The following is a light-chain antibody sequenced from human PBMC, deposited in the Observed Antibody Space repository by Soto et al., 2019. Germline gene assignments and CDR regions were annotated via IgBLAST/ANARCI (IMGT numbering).Light chain of an antibody. J-gene: IGKJ3*01. CDR2: DAS. V-gene: IGKV1-33*01. Sequence: DIQMTQSPYSLSASVGDRVTITCQASQDITNYLNWYQQKPGKAPNLLIYDASNFETGVPSRCSGSGSGTHFTFTISGLQPEDIATYYCQQYDTLRVTFGPGTKVDIK. CDR3: QQYDTLRVT. CDR1: QDITNY.